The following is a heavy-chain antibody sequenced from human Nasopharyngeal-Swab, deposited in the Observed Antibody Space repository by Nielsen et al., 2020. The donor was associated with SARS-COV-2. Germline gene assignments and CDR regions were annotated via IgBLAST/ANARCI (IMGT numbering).Heavy chain of an antibody. CDR1: GGSISSSNW. V-gene: IGHV4-4*02. J-gene: IGHJ4*02. CDR3: ARDGDYYDSSGFFDY. Sequence: SETLSLTCAVSGGSISSSNWWSWVRQPPGKGLGWIGEIYHSGSTNYNPSLKSRVTISVDKSKNQFSLKLSSVTAADTAVYYCARDGDYYDSSGFFDYWGQGTLVTVSS. D-gene: IGHD3-22*01. CDR2: IYHSGST.